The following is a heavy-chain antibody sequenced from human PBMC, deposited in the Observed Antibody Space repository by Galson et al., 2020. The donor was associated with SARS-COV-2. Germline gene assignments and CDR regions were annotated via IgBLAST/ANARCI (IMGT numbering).Heavy chain of an antibody. J-gene: IGHJ6*02. Sequence: GESLKISCAASGFTFSSYAMSWVRQAPGKGLEWVSAISGSGDKTYYADSVKGRFTISRDNSKNTLYLQMNRLRAEDTAVYYCAKYSPGSYYCHGMDVWGQGTTVTVSS. CDR3: AKYSPGSYYCHGMDV. CDR1: GFTFSSYA. CDR2: ISGSGDKT. D-gene: IGHD6-13*01. V-gene: IGHV3-23*01.